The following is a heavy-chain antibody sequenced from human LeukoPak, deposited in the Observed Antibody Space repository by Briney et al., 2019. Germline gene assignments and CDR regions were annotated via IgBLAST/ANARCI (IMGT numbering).Heavy chain of an antibody. CDR3: ARTVVGSGFDYLDY. D-gene: IGHD3-22*01. CDR1: GFTVSSNY. V-gene: IGHV3-66*01. CDR2: LYAGGST. Sequence: GGSLRLSCTASGFTVSSNYMSWVRQAPGEGLEWISVLYAGGSTYYADSVRGRFIFSRDISKNTLYLQMDSLRAEDTAVYYCARTVVGSGFDYLDYWGQGTLVTVSS. J-gene: IGHJ4*02.